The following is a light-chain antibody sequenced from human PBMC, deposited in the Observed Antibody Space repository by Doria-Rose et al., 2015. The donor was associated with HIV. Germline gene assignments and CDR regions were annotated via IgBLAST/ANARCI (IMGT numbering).Light chain of an antibody. CDR2: KAS. CDR1: QSISSW. J-gene: IGKJ2*01. CDR3: QQYNSYLS. Sequence: DIQATQSPSTLSAPVGDRVTITCRASQSISSWLAWYQQKPGKAPNLLIYKASSLESGVPSRFNGSGSGTEFTLTISSLQPDDFATYYCQQYNSYLSFGQGTKLEIK. V-gene: IGKV1-5*03.